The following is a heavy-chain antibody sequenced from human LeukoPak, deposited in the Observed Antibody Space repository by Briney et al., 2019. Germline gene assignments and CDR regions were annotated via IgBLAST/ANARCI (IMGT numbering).Heavy chain of an antibody. D-gene: IGHD1-1*01. V-gene: IGHV1-46*01. J-gene: IGHJ6*02. Sequence: GASVTVSCKASAYTFTKYHIYWVRQAPGQGLEWMGVIDPNYDSTTYAQKFQGRVTVTRDTSTSTAYMELSSLRSEDTAVYYCASRWYNWNDEDYYYSMDVWGQGTTVTVSS. CDR3: ASRWYNWNDEDYYYSMDV. CDR1: AYTFTKYH. CDR2: IDPNYDST.